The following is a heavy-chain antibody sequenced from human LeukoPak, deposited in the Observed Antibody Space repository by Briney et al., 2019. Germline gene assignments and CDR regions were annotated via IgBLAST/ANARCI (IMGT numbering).Heavy chain of an antibody. Sequence: ASVKVSCKASGYTFTGYYMHWVRQATGQGLEWMGWMNPNSGNTGYAQKFQGRVTIARNTSISTAYMELSSLRSEDTAVYYCARGDWFDPWGQGTLVTVSS. CDR2: MNPNSGNT. CDR1: GYTFTGYY. CDR3: ARGDWFDP. V-gene: IGHV1-8*03. J-gene: IGHJ5*02.